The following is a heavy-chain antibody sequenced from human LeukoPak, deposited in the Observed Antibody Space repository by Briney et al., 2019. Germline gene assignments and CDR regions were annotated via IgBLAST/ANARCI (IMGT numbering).Heavy chain of an antibody. CDR2: IYPGDSDT. Sequence: GKSLKISCKGSGYSFSTYWIVWVRQTPGKGLEWMGIIYPGDSDTRYSPSFQGQVTISADKSISTAYLRWSSLKASDTAMYYWAGPSSAGYSNNWYEYWGQGTLVTVSS. CDR3: AGPSSAGYSNNWYEY. D-gene: IGHD6-13*01. CDR1: GYSFSTYW. J-gene: IGHJ5*01. V-gene: IGHV5-51*01.